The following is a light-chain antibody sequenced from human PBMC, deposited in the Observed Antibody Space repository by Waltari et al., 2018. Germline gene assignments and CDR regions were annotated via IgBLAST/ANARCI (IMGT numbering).Light chain of an antibody. V-gene: IGLV8-61*01. CDR3: SMYMGSGVWV. CDR1: SGSVSSTSY. J-gene: IGLJ3*02. Sequence: QTVGTQEPSLSVSPGGTVTPTCALSSGSVSSTSYPTWYQQTPGQPPHTLVYKGISLSSGVPDRFSGSILGNTAALTITGAQADDESDYYCSMYMGSGVWVFGGGTKLTVL. CDR2: KGI.